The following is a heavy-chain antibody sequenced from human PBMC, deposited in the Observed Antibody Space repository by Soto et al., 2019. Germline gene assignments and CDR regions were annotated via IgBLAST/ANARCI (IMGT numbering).Heavy chain of an antibody. Sequence: PGGSLRLSCAASGFTFSSYNMNWVRQAPGKGLEWVSSIGVSHSHIYYADSVKGRFTISRDSAKNSLYLQMNSLRVEDTAVYYCARDPCSGGTCGWFDPWGQGTLVTVSS. CDR3: ARDPCSGGTCGWFDP. D-gene: IGHD2-15*01. CDR2: IGVSHSHI. CDR1: GFTFSSYN. V-gene: IGHV3-21*04. J-gene: IGHJ5*02.